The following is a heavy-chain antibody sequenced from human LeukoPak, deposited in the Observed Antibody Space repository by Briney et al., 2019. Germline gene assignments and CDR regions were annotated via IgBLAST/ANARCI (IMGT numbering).Heavy chain of an antibody. J-gene: IGHJ4*02. CDR3: ARVGGIAAADKYYFDY. CDR1: GGSISSGSYY. V-gene: IGHV4-61*02. CDR2: IYTSGST. Sequence: SETLSLTCTVSGGSISSGSYYWSWIRQLAGKGLEWIGRIYTSGSTNYNPSLKSRVTISVDTSKNQFSLKLSSVTAADTAVYYCARVGGIAAADKYYFDYWGQGTLVTVSS. D-gene: IGHD6-13*01.